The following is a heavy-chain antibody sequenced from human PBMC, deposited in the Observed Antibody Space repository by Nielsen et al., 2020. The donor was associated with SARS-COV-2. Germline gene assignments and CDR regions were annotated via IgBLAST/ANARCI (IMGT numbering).Heavy chain of an antibody. CDR1: GGSINSYY. CDR3: ARDEIFDRYGMDV. V-gene: IGHV4-59*01. CDR2: ISNSGST. J-gene: IGHJ6*02. D-gene: IGHD3-3*01. Sequence: SDTLSLTCTVSGGSINSYYWSWIRQATGKGLEWMGYISNSGSTNYNPSLKSRLTISLDTSKNQFSLRLSSVTAADTALYYCARDEIFDRYGMDVWGQGTTVIVSS.